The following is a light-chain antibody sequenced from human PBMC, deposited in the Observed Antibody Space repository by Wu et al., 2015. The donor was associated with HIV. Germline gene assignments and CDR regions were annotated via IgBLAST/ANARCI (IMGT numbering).Light chain of an antibody. V-gene: IGKV1-27*01. CDR2: AAS. Sequence: DIQMTQSPSSLSASVGDRVTITCRASQAISNYLAWYQQKPGKVPKLLIYAASTLQSGVPSRFSGSGSGTDFTLTISSLQPEDVATYSCQKYNSAPRTFGQGTKVEIK. J-gene: IGKJ1*01. CDR3: QKYNSAPRT. CDR1: QAISNY.